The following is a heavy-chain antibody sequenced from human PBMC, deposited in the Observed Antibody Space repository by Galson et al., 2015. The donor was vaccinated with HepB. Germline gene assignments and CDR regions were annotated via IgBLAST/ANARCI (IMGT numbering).Heavy chain of an antibody. CDR3: ARVGVAAAGTYYYYGMDV. V-gene: IGHV3-11*06. Sequence: SLRLSCAASGFTFSDYYMSWIRQAPGKGLEWVSYISSSCSYTNYADSVKGRFTISRDNAKNSLYLQMNSLRAEDTAVYYCARVGVAAAGTYYYYGMDVWGQGTTVTASS. CDR2: ISSSCSYT. D-gene: IGHD6-13*01. CDR1: GFTFSDYY. J-gene: IGHJ6*02.